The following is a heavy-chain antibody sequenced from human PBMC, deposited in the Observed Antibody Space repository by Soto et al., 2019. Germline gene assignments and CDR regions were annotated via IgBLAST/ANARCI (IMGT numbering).Heavy chain of an antibody. D-gene: IGHD6-6*01. CDR1: GFTFGDYA. CDR3: TSEYSSSIYYYYGMDA. CDR2: IRSKAYGGTT. J-gene: IGHJ6*02. V-gene: IGHV3-49*04. Sequence: GGSLRLSCTASGFTFGDYAMSWVRQAPGKGLEWVGFIRSKAYGGTTEYAASVKGRFTISRDDSKSIAYLQMNSLKTEDTAVYYCTSEYSSSIYYYYGMDAWGQGTTVTVSS.